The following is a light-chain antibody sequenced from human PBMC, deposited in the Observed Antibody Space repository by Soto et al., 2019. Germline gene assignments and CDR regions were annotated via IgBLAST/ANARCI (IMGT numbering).Light chain of an antibody. CDR2: KAS. Sequence: DIQMTQSPSTLSASVGDRVSITCRASQSISSWLAWYQQNPGKAPKLLISKASSLESGVPSRFSGSGSGTEFTLTISSLQPDDFATYHCQQYNSYVMYTFGQGTKLEIK. CDR1: QSISSW. CDR3: QQYNSYVMYT. J-gene: IGKJ2*01. V-gene: IGKV1-5*03.